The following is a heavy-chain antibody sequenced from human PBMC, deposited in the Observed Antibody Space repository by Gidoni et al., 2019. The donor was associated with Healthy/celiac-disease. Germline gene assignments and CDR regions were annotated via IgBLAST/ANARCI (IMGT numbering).Heavy chain of an antibody. CDR2: ISGSGGST. D-gene: IGHD3-10*01. CDR3: AKDMAPQGDYYGSVPFDP. CDR1: GFTFSSYA. J-gene: IGHJ5*02. Sequence: EVQLLESGGGLVQPGGSLRLSCAASGFTFSSYAMSWVRQAPGKGLEWVSAISGSGGSTYYADSVKGRFTISRDNSKNTLYLQMNSLRAEDTAVYYCAKDMAPQGDYYGSVPFDPWGQGTLVTVSS. V-gene: IGHV3-23*01.